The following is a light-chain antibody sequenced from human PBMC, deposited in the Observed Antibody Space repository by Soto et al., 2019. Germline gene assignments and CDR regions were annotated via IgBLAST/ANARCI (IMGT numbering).Light chain of an antibody. J-gene: IGKJ1*01. CDR1: QSVSSN. CDR2: GAS. CDR3: QQYNNWPPERT. V-gene: IGKV3-15*01. Sequence: EIVVTQSPATLSVSPAERATLSCRASQSVSSNLAWYQQKPGQAPRLLIYGASTRATGIPARFSGSGSGTEFTLTISSLQSEDFAVYYCQQYNNWPPERTFGQGTKVEIK.